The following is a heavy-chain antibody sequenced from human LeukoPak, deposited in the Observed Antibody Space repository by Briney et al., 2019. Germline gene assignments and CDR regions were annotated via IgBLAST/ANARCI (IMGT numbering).Heavy chain of an antibody. CDR1: GFTFSSYW. V-gene: IGHV3-74*01. J-gene: IGHJ4*02. CDR3: TRGRGSDY. Sequence: PGGSLRLSCATSGFTFSSYWMQWVRQAPGKGLVWVSRINSDGSNTDYAASVKGRFTISRDNANNTLYLQMNSLRAEDTAVYYCTRGRGSDYWGQGTLVTVSS. CDR2: INSDGSNT. D-gene: IGHD3-10*01.